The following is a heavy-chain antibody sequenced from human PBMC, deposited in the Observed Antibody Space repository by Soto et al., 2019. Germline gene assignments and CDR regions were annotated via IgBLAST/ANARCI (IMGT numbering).Heavy chain of an antibody. V-gene: IGHV4-4*02. Sequence: VQLQESGPGLVKPSGTLSLTCTVSGGSISTTNWWSWVRQSPGKGLEWIGEILHIGSTNYNPSLKTRVTISIDNTENQFSLRLSSVTAADTAVYYCASGFDSDGLYNGGHPWGQGTLVSVSS. CDR2: ILHIGST. CDR1: GGSISTTNW. CDR3: ASGFDSDGLYNGGHP. D-gene: IGHD2-8*01. J-gene: IGHJ5*02.